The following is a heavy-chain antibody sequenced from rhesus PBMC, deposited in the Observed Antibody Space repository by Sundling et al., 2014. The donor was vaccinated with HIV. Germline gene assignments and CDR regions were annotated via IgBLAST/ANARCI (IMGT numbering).Heavy chain of an antibody. D-gene: IGHD3-3*01. Sequence: EVQLVESGGGLVQPGGSLRLSCTGSGLNMSRYAMHWVRQAPGKGLEWVAVVGNDGSKKFYVDSVKDRLTISRDNSKSKVYLQMNNLRLDDTAVYYCASFYHNIWTGYYMGVDYWGQGVLVTVSS. V-gene: IGHV3-54*02. CDR1: GLNMSRYA. J-gene: IGHJ4*01. CDR2: VGNDGSKK. CDR3: ASFYHNIWTGYYMGVDY.